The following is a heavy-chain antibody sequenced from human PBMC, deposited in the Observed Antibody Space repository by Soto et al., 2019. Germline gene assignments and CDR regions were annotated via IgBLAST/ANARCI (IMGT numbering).Heavy chain of an antibody. CDR3: AAGSDGDYVSWFDP. J-gene: IGHJ5*02. D-gene: IGHD4-17*01. CDR1: GGPISSGGYS. Sequence: SETLSLTCAVSGGPISSGGYSWSWIRQPPGKGLEWIGYIYHSGSTYYNPSLKSRVTISVDRSKNQFSLKLSSVTAADTAVYYCAAGSDGDYVSWFDPWGQGTLVTVSS. V-gene: IGHV4-30-2*01. CDR2: IYHSGST.